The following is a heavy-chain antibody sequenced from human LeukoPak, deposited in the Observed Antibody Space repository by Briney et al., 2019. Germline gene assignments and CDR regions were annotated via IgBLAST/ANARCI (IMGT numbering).Heavy chain of an antibody. D-gene: IGHD6-19*01. V-gene: IGHV1-2*02. CDR1: GYTFTSYD. Sequence: GASVKVSCKASGYTFTSYDINWVRQATGQGLEWMGWINPNSGGTNYAQKFQGRVTMTRDTSISTAYMDLSGLRSDDTAFYYCARGREVAGTVGYWGQGTPVTVSS. CDR3: ARGREVAGTVGY. CDR2: INPNSGGT. J-gene: IGHJ4*02.